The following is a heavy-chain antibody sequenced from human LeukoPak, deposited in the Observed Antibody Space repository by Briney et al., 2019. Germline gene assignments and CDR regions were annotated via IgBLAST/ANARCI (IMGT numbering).Heavy chain of an antibody. CDR3: ARWDWRYCFES. CDR1: GYTFTDDY. Sequence: ASVKVSCKASGYTFTDDYMHWVRQAPGQGLEWMGWIKPDSGGTNYGQRFQGRVTMTRDTSISTAYMELSRLRSDDTAVYYCARWDWRYCFESWGQGTLVTVSS. CDR2: IKPDSGGT. J-gene: IGHJ5*01. D-gene: IGHD2-15*01. V-gene: IGHV1-2*02.